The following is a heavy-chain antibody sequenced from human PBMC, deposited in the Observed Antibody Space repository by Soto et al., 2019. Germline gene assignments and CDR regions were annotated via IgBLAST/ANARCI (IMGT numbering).Heavy chain of an antibody. J-gene: IGHJ4*02. D-gene: IGHD5-12*01. Sequence: QVQLVQSGAEVKKPGSSVKFSCKASGGTFSTYVISWVRQAPGQGLEWMGGCIPLFGTGNYAEKFQGRATIMADESTRTAYMELRRLRSEDTAVYYCAINEGTDGYKFAYWGQGTLVTVSS. CDR3: AINEGTDGYKFAY. CDR1: GGTFSTYV. CDR2: CIPLFGTG. V-gene: IGHV1-69*01.